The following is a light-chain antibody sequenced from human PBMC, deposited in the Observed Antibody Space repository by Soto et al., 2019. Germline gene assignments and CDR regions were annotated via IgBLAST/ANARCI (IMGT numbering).Light chain of an antibody. J-gene: IGLJ1*01. Sequence: QAALTQPASVSGSPVQSIAISCTGTSGDVGNYNLVSWYQQHPGKAPRLMIFEVNKLPSGVSDHFSGSKSGNTASLTISGLQADDEADYYCYSYAGSYIYYVFGAGTKVTVL. CDR1: SGDVGNYNL. CDR3: YSYAGSYIYYV. CDR2: EVN. V-gene: IGLV2-23*02.